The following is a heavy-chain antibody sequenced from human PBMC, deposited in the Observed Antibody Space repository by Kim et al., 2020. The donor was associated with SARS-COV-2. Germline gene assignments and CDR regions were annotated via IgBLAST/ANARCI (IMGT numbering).Heavy chain of an antibody. CDR1: GYTFDNHW. V-gene: IGHV3-7*01. CDR3: ARDRTEYYDILTGYYHGMDV. Sequence: GGSLRLSCEASGYTFDNHWMTWVRQAPGKGLEWVASIKQDGTDKYYLGSVEGRFTISRDNAKNSLVLQMNSLRVENTAVYYCARDRTEYYDILTGYYHGMDVWGQGTTVAVSS. D-gene: IGHD3-9*01. CDR2: IKQDGTDK. J-gene: IGHJ6*02.